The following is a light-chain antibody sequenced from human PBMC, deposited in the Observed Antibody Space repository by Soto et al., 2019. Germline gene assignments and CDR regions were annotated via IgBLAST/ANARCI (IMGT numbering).Light chain of an antibody. CDR2: DTS. Sequence: QAVVTQEPSLTVSPGATVTLTCGSSTGAVTSNHHPYWFQQKAGQAPRTLIYDTSNKHSWTPARFSGSLLGDKAALTLSGAQPEDEAQYYCLLSHNAARVFGGGTKLTVL. CDR3: LLSHNAARV. V-gene: IGLV7-46*01. J-gene: IGLJ2*01. CDR1: TGAVTSNHH.